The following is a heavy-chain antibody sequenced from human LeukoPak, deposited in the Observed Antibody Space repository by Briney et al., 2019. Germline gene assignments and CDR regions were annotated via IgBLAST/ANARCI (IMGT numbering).Heavy chain of an antibody. D-gene: IGHD6-13*01. CDR3: AREAAAGGLFDY. CDR1: GFTFSSYG. Sequence: GGSLRLSCAASGFTFSSYGMSWVRQAPGKGLEWVSSTSSSSSYIYYADSVKGRFTISRDNAKKSLYLQMNRLRAEDTAVYYCAREAAAGGLFDYWGQGTLVTVSS. J-gene: IGHJ4*02. V-gene: IGHV3-21*01. CDR2: TSSSSSYI.